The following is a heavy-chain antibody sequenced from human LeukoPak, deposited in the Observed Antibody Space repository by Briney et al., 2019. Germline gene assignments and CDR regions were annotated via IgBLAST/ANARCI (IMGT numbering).Heavy chain of an antibody. D-gene: IGHD1-26*01. CDR2: IYYTGST. V-gene: IGHV4-39*01. Sequence: SETLSLTCAVYGGSFSGYYWGWIRQPPGKGLEWIASIYYTGSTYYNPSLKSRVTMSVDTSKNQFSLKLSSVTAADTSVYYCARHFGRIVVYFDYWGQGTLVTVSS. CDR1: GGSFSGYY. CDR3: ARHFGRIVVYFDY. J-gene: IGHJ4*02.